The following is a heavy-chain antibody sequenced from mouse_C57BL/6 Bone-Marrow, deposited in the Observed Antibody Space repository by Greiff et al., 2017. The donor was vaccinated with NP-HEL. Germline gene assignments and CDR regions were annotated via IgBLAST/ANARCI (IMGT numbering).Heavy chain of an antibody. CDR2: IDPKTGGT. CDR1: GYTFTDYA. Sequence: VQLQQSGAELVRPGASVTLSCKASGYTFTDYAMHWVKQTPVHGLEWIGDIDPKTGGTAYNQKFKGKATLTADKSSSTAYMDLHSLTSEDSAVYYCAGSYCGCPSWFAYWGQGTLVTVSA. CDR3: AGSYCGCPSWFAY. J-gene: IGHJ3*01. V-gene: IGHV1-15*01. D-gene: IGHD1-1*01.